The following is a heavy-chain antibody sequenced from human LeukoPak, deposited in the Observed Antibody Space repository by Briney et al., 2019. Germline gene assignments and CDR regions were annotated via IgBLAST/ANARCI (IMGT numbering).Heavy chain of an antibody. CDR2: IIPIFGTA. CDR3: ARDSSGWDYYYYGMDV. J-gene: IGHJ6*02. Sequence: GASVKVSCKASGGTFSSYAISWVRQAPGQGLEWMGRIIPIFGTANYARKSQGRVTITADESTSTAYMELSSLRSEDTAVYYCARDSSGWDYYYYGMDVWGQGTTVTVSS. V-gene: IGHV1-69*13. CDR1: GGTFSSYA. D-gene: IGHD6-19*01.